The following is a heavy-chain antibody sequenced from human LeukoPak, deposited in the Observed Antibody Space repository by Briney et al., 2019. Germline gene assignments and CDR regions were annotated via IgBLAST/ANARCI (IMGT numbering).Heavy chain of an antibody. D-gene: IGHD6-19*01. J-gene: IGHJ4*02. CDR3: AKRGGWYLPFDY. CDR2: ISGSGGGT. V-gene: IGHV3-23*01. CDR1: GFTFSSYA. Sequence: GGSLRLACAASGFTFSSYAMSWVRQAPGKGLEWVSAISGSGGGTYYADSVKGRFTISRDNSKNTLYLQMNSLRAEDTAVYYCAKRGGWYLPFDYWGQGTLVTVSS.